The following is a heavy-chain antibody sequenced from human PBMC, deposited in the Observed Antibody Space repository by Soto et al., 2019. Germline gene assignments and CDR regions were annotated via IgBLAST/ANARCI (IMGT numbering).Heavy chain of an antibody. CDR1: GFTFSSYA. Sequence: GGSLRLSCAASGFTFSSYAMSWVRQAPGKGLEWVSAISGSGGSTYYADSVEGRFTISRDNSKDTLYLQMNSLRAEDTAVYYCAKDQAGSSSSSYHRPFDYWGQGTLVTVSS. J-gene: IGHJ4*02. D-gene: IGHD6-13*01. CDR3: AKDQAGSSSSSYHRPFDY. CDR2: ISGSGGST. V-gene: IGHV3-23*01.